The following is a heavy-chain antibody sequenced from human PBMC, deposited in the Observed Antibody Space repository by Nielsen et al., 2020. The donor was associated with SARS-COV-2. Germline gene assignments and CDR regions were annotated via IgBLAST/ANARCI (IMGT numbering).Heavy chain of an antibody. J-gene: IGHJ4*02. CDR2: IYDSGNT. D-gene: IGHD1-26*01. Sequence: SETLSLTCTVSGGAISSYYWTWIRQPPEKGLEWIAYIYDSGNTNYNPSLKSRLTISLDTSRNQFSLNLISVTAADTAVYYCARVPPGGIPADYWGQGTLVTVSS. CDR1: GGAISSYY. V-gene: IGHV4-59*12. CDR3: ARVPPGGIPADY.